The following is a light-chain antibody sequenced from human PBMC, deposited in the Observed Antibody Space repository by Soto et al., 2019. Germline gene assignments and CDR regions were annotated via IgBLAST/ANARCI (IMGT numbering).Light chain of an antibody. CDR3: QQHNNWPLT. J-gene: IGKJ4*01. CDR1: QSVSSN. V-gene: IGKV3-15*01. Sequence: ETVMTQSPATLSVSPGERVTLSCRASQSVSSNLAWYRQTPCQAPRLLMYGPSTRATGIPARFTGSGSGTEFTLTINSLQSEDFGVYYCQQHNNWPLTFGGGTKVDSK. CDR2: GPS.